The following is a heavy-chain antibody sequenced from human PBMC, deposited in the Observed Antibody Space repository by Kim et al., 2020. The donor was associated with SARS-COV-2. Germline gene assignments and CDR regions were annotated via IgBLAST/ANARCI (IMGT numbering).Heavy chain of an antibody. J-gene: IGHJ6*02. Sequence: ASVKVSCKASGYTFTSYGISWVRQAPGQGLEWMGWISAYNGNTNYAQKLQGRVTMTTDTSTSTAYMELRSLRSDDTAVYYCAQYYYDSSGYSDYYYGMDVWGQGTTVTVSS. D-gene: IGHD3-22*01. CDR3: AQYYYDSSGYSDYYYGMDV. CDR2: ISAYNGNT. V-gene: IGHV1-18*04. CDR1: GYTFTSYG.